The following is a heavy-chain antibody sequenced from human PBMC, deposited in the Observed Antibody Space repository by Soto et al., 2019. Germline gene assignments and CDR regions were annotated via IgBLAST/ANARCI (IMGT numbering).Heavy chain of an antibody. CDR3: ARDRGYSYAPEDYYYYGMDV. V-gene: IGHV3-7*05. J-gene: IGHJ6*02. Sequence: GGSLRLSCAASGFTFSSYWMSWVRQAPGKGLEWVANIKQDGSEKYYVDSVKGRFTISRDNAKNSLYLQMNSLRAEDTAVYYCARDRGYSYAPEDYYYYGMDVWGQGTTVTVSS. D-gene: IGHD5-18*01. CDR2: IKQDGSEK. CDR1: GFTFSSYW.